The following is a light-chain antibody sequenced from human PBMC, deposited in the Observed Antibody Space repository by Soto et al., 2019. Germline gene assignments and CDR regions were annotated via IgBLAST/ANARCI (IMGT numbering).Light chain of an antibody. Sequence: MMMTQSPATLSVSPGERVTLSCRPSHSVNSHVAWYQQKPGQAPRLLLYAASTRATGIPVRFSGSGFGTEFTLTISSLQSEDFAVYYCQQYKNWPLFGQGTRLEIK. CDR2: AAS. CDR1: HSVNSH. V-gene: IGKV3-15*01. J-gene: IGKJ5*01. CDR3: QQYKNWPL.